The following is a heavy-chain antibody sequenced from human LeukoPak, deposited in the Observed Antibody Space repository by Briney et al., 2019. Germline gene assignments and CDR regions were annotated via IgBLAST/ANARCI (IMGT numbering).Heavy chain of an antibody. CDR1: GYTFTSYG. J-gene: IGHJ6*03. CDR2: IIAYNGNT. D-gene: IGHD6-19*01. CDR3: ARDGGSGWKYYYYYYMDV. V-gene: IGHV1-18*01. Sequence: GASVKVSCKASGYTFTSYGISWVRQAPGQGLEWMGWIIAYNGNTNYAQKLQGRVTMTTDTSTSTAYMELRSLRSDDTAVYYCARDGGSGWKYYYYYYMDVWGKGTTVTISS.